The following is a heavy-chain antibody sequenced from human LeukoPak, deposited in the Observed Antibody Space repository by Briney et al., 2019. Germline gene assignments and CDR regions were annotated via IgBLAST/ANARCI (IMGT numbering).Heavy chain of an antibody. D-gene: IGHD1-1*01. CDR2: ISAYNGNT. J-gene: IGHJ6*03. CDR1: GYTFTSYD. V-gene: IGHV1-18*01. CDR3: ARRRNWRGGYYYYYMDV. Sequence: ASVKVSCTASGYTFTSYDINWVRQATGQGLEWMGWISAYNGNTNYAQKLQGRVTMTTDTSTSTAYTELRSLRSDDTAVYYCARRRNWRGGYYYYYMDVWGKGTTVTVSS.